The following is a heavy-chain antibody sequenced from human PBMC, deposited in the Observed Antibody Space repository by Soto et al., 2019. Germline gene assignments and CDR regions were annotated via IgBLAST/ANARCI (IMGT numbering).Heavy chain of an antibody. Sequence: EVQLVESGGGLVQPGGSLRLSCAASGFTVSRNYMSWVRQAPGKGLEWVSVIYSGGSTYYADSVKGRFTISRDNSKNTLYLQMNSLRAEDTAVYYCARDRDFCRGGSCYSKFVYWGQGTLVTVSS. CDR3: ARDRDFCRGGSCYSKFVY. J-gene: IGHJ4*02. CDR2: IYSGGST. CDR1: GFTVSRNY. V-gene: IGHV3-66*01. D-gene: IGHD2-15*01.